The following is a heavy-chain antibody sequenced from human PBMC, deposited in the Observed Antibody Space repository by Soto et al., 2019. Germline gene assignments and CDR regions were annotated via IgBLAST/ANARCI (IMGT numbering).Heavy chain of an antibody. CDR1: GFTFSRYA. D-gene: IGHD5-12*01. J-gene: IGHJ4*02. CDR2: ISSNGGST. V-gene: IGHV3-64*01. Sequence: EVQLVESGGGLVQPGGSLRLSCAASGFTFSRYAMHWVRQAPGKGLEYVSPISSNGGSTYYANSVKGRFTISRDNSKNPRYLQMGSLRAEYTAVYYCARGDRGYEVDYWGQGTLVTVSP. CDR3: ARGDRGYEVDY.